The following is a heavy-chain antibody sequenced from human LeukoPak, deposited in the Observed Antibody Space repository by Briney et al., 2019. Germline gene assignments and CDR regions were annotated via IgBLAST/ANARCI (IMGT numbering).Heavy chain of an antibody. Sequence: SETLSLTCAVVGGSLSGYYWSWIRQPPGKGLEWIGEISHSGTTNYNPSLKSRVTISVDTSKNQFSLKLSSVTAADTAVYYCASRSGFLWGQGTLVTVSS. CDR2: ISHSGTT. CDR1: GGSLSGYY. V-gene: IGHV4-34*01. D-gene: IGHD3-22*01. CDR3: ASRSGFL. J-gene: IGHJ4*02.